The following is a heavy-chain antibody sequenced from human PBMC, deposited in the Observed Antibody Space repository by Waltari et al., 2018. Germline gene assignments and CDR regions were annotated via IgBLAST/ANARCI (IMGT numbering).Heavy chain of an antibody. D-gene: IGHD5-12*01. Sequence: QVQLQQWGAGLLKPSETLSLTCAVYGGSFSGYYWGWIRQPPGKGLEWIGDINHSGSTTYNPSLKSRVTISRDTSKSQFSLKLSSVTAADTAVYYCARDRWLPFDYWGQGTLVTVSS. CDR3: ARDRWLPFDY. V-gene: IGHV4-34*01. J-gene: IGHJ4*02. CDR1: GGSFSGYY. CDR2: INHSGST.